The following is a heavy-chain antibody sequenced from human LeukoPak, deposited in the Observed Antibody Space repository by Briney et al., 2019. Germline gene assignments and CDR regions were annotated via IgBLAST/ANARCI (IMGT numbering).Heavy chain of an antibody. CDR1: GYTFTGYY. V-gene: IGHV1-2*02. Sequence: ASVKVSCKASGYTFTGYYMHWVRQAPGQGLEWMGWINPNGGGTNYAQKFQGRVTMTRDTSISTAYMELSRLRSDDTAVYYCARGLRGYSYGYHYWGQGTLVTVSS. CDR2: INPNGGGT. D-gene: IGHD5-18*01. CDR3: ARGLRGYSYGYHY. J-gene: IGHJ4*02.